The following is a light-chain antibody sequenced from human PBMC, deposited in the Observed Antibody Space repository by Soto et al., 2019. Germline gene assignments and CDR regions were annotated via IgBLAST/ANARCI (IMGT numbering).Light chain of an antibody. CDR2: DAA. CDR1: QNINTY. Sequence: EIQMTQSPYSLSAAVGDRVTIACRASQNINTYLNWYQQKPGKAPKLLIFDAASLQNGVPSRFSGGGSGTEFTVTISSLQSEDFAIYYCQQYDIWPPYTFGQGTKVDIK. J-gene: IGKJ2*01. CDR3: QQYDIWPPYT. V-gene: IGKV1-39*01.